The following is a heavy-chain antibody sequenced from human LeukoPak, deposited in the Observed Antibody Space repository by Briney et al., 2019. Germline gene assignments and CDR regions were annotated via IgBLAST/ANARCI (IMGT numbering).Heavy chain of an antibody. CDR1: GFIFSSHE. CDR3: VRRESSGFFYYFDH. D-gene: IGHD3-22*01. J-gene: IGHJ4*02. CDR2: ISGDGTTI. Sequence: PGGSLRLSCEASGFIFSSHEMNWVRQSPGKGLEWLSYISGDGTTIYYEDSVKGRFTISRDNAKKSLSLQMNSLSVEDTAVYYCVRRESSGFFYYFDHWGQGVLVTVSS. V-gene: IGHV3-48*03.